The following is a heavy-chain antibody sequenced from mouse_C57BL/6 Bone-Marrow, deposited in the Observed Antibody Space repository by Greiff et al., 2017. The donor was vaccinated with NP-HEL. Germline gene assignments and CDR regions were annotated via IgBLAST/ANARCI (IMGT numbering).Heavy chain of an antibody. Sequence: QVQLQQSGPELVKPGASVKISCKASGYAFSSSWMNWVKQRPGKGLEWIGRIYPGDGDTNYNGKFKGKATLTADKSSSTAYMQLSSLTSEYSAVYFCARGYGSSYVVDYWGQGTTLTVSS. V-gene: IGHV1-82*01. J-gene: IGHJ2*01. CDR1: GYAFSSSW. D-gene: IGHD1-1*01. CDR3: ARGYGSSYVVDY. CDR2: IYPGDGDT.